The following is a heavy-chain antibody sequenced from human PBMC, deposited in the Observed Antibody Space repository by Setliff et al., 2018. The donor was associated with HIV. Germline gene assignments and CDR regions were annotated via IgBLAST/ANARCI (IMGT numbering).Heavy chain of an antibody. D-gene: IGHD1-26*01. CDR1: GGTFTSYV. V-gene: IGHV1-69*10. Sequence: SVKVSCKASGGTFTSYVISWVRQAPGQGLEWMGGIIPILGIASYSQKFQGRVTITAGKSTSTAYMELSSLRSEDTAVYYCARPQWELGVDYYGMDVWGQGTTVTVSS. CDR2: IIPILGIA. CDR3: ARPQWELGVDYYGMDV. J-gene: IGHJ6*02.